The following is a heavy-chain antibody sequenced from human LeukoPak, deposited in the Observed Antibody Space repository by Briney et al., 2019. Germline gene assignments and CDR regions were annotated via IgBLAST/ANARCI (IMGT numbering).Heavy chain of an antibody. CDR3: ARAAGQLDDY. D-gene: IGHD6-13*01. CDR2: ISSSSSYI. J-gene: IGHJ4*02. CDR1: GFTFSSYS. Sequence: GGSLRLSCAASGFTFSSYSMNWARQAPGKGLEWVSSISSSSSYIYYADSVKGRFTISRDNAKNSLYLQMNSLRAEDTAVYYCARAAGQLDDYWGQGTLVTVSS. V-gene: IGHV3-21*01.